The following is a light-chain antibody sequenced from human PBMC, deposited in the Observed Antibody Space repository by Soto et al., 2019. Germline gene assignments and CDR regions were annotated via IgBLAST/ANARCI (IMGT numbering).Light chain of an antibody. CDR3: QQYGSYPQT. CDR2: GAS. J-gene: IGKJ1*01. Sequence: DIVLTQSPGTLSLSQGERATLSCRASQSVSSSYLAWYQQKPGQAPTLLIYGASSMDSGIPDRFSGSGSGTEFTLTISSLQPEDFAAYYCQQYGSYPQTFGQGTKVDI. CDR1: QSVSSSY. V-gene: IGKV3-20*01.